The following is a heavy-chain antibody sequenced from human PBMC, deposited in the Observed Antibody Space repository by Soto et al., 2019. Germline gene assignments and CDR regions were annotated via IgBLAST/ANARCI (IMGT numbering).Heavy chain of an antibody. J-gene: IGHJ4*02. V-gene: IGHV1-18*01. CDR3: ARARGFSFGYSDY. CDR2: ISASNGYT. D-gene: IGHD5-18*01. CDR1: GYTFISYG. Sequence: GASVKVSCKAFGYTFISYGLTRVRQAPGQGLEWMGWISASNGYTNSEKFQDRLIMTTDTSTRTAYMELRSLGFDDTAIDYCARARGFSFGYSDYWGQGTLVTVSS.